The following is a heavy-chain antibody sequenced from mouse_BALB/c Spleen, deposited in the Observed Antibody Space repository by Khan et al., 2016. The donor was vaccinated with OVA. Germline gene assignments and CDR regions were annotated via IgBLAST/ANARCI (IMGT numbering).Heavy chain of an antibody. CDR1: GFTFSSFV. D-gene: IGHD1-1*02. V-gene: IGHV5-9-1*01. Sequence: EVELVESGGVLVEPGGSLKLSCAASGFTFSSFVMSLVRQPPVTRLAWVVTLRSTSTYTYYPEIVKTRFTIPRHNTKNTLYLQLNSLRAYDTAISYGANGNYGWFAYGGQGTLVTVST. CDR3: ANGNYGWFAY. J-gene: IGHJ3*01. CDR2: LRSTSTYT.